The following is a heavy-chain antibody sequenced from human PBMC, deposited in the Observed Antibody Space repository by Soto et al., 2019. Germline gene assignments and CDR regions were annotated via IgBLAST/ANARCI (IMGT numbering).Heavy chain of an antibody. J-gene: IGHJ4*02. CDR3: AKGSSGAVAGTDVDY. CDR2: ISGSGGST. V-gene: IGHV3-23*01. Sequence: GGSLRLSCAASGFTFSSYAMSWVRQAPGKGLEWVSAISGSGGSTYYADSVKGRFTISRDNSKNTLYLQMNSLRAEDTAVYYCAKGSSGAVAGTDVDYWGQGTLVTVSS. D-gene: IGHD6-19*01. CDR1: GFTFSSYA.